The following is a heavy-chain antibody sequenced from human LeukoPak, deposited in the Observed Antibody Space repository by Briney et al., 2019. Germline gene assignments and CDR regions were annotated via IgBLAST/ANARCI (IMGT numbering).Heavy chain of an antibody. CDR3: ARPYYYDSRIDP. CDR1: GGSISSGDYY. Sequence: SQTLSLTCTVSGGSISSGDYYWSWIRQPPGKGLEWIAYMYYSGSTYYNPSLKSRVTMSADTSKNQLSLKLSSVTAADTAVYYCARPYYYDSRIDPWGQGTPVIVSS. D-gene: IGHD3-22*01. V-gene: IGHV4-30-4*01. J-gene: IGHJ5*02. CDR2: MYYSGST.